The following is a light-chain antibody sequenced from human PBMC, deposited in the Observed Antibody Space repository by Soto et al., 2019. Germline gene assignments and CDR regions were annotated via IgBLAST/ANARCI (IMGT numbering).Light chain of an antibody. CDR1: SSNIGAGYD. V-gene: IGLV1-40*01. CDR3: QSYDSSLSGHWV. J-gene: IGLJ3*02. Sequence: QSVLTQPPSVSGAPGQRVTISCTWSSSNIGAGYDVHWYQQLPGTAPKLLIYGNSNRPSGVPDRFSGSKSGTSASLAITGLHAEDEADYYRQSYDSSLSGHWVFGGGTKLTVL. CDR2: GNS.